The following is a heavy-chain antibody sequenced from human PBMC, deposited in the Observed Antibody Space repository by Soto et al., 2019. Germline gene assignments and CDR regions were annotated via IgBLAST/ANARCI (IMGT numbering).Heavy chain of an antibody. CDR2: INPNSGDT. J-gene: IGHJ6*02. V-gene: IGHV1-2*04. Sequence: QVQLVQSGAEVKKPGASVKVSCKASGYTFTGYYMHWVRQAPGQVLEWMGWINPNSGDTNYAQKFQGWVTMTRDTSISTAYMELSRLRSDDTAVYYCARDHGDFWSGSTAGKYGMDVWGQGTTVTVSS. CDR3: ARDHGDFWSGSTAGKYGMDV. CDR1: GYTFTGYY. D-gene: IGHD3-3*01.